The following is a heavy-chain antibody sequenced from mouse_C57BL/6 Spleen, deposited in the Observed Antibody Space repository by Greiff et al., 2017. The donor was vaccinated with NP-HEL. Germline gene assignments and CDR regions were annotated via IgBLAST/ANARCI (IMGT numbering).Heavy chain of an antibody. J-gene: IGHJ2*01. CDR1: GYTFTSYW. Sequence: QVQLQQPGAELVKPGASVKMSCKASGYTFTSYWITWVKQRPGQGLEWIGDIYPGSGSTNYNEKFKSKATLTVDTSSSTAYMQLSSMTSEDAAVYYCTRRGGNYLRDYWGQGTTLTVSS. CDR3: TRRGGNYLRDY. D-gene: IGHD2-1*01. CDR2: IYPGSGST. V-gene: IGHV1-55*01.